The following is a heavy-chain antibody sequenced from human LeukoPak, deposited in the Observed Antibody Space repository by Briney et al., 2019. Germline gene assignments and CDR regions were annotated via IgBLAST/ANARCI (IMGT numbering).Heavy chain of an antibody. V-gene: IGHV4-34*01. CDR3: ARDPYYYPRDV. J-gene: IGHJ6*03. CDR2: INHSGST. Sequence: TSETLSLTCAVYGGSFSGYYWSWIRQPPGKGLEWIGEINHSGSTNYNPSLKSRVTISVDTSKNQFSLKLSSVTAADTAVYYCARDPYYYPRDVWGQGTTVTVSS. CDR1: GGSFSGYY.